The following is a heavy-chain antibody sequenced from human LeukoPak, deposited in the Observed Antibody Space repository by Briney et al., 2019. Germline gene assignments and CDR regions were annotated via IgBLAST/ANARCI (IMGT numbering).Heavy chain of an antibody. CDR3: AGVRVGYYYYMDV. Sequence: ASVKVSCKASGYTFSNYGIVWVRQAPGQGLEWMGWISVYNGNTNYAQKFQGRVTMTTDTSTSTAYMELRSLRSDDTAVYYCAGVRVGYYYYMDVWGKGTTVTVSS. V-gene: IGHV1-18*01. J-gene: IGHJ6*03. CDR2: ISVYNGNT. CDR1: GYTFSNYG. D-gene: IGHD3-22*01.